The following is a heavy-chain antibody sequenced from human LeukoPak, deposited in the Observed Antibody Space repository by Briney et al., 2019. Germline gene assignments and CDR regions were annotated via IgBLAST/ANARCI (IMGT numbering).Heavy chain of an antibody. CDR3: ARDYDFWSGYLDY. CDR1: GGTFSGYA. J-gene: IGHJ4*02. CDR2: IIPIFGTA. V-gene: IGHV1-69*05. D-gene: IGHD3-3*01. Sequence: SVKVSCKASGGTFSGYAISWVRQAPGQGLEWMGRIIPIFGTANYAQKFQGRVTITTDESTSTAYMELSSLRSEDTAVYYCARDYDFWSGYLDYWGQGTLVTVSS.